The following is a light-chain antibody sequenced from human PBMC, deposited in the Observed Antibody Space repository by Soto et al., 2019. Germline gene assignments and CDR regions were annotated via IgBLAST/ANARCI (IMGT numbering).Light chain of an antibody. CDR2: GAA. CDR3: QQYNNWPPLT. J-gene: IGKJ5*01. V-gene: IGKV3-15*01. Sequence: DIVMTQSPATLSVSAGERATLSCRASQSVSSNLAWYQQKPGQAPRPLLYGAATRAPGIPARFSGSGYGTEFTLPISSLQYAEFAVYYCQQYNNWPPLTFAQGTRMEI. CDR1: QSVSSN.